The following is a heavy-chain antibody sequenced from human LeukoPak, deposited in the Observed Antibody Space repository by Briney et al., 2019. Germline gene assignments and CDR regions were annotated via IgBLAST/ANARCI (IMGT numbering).Heavy chain of an antibody. CDR1: GFTFSSYS. V-gene: IGHV3-21*04. CDR3: ARVSAATYDAVDI. J-gene: IGHJ3*02. Sequence: GGSLRLSCTASGFTFSSYSMNWVRQAPGQGLEWVSSISTSSSYIYYADSVQGRFTISRDNAKNSLYLQMNSVRADDTAVYYCARVSAATYDAVDIWGQGTMVTVSS. D-gene: IGHD2-15*01. CDR2: ISTSSSYI.